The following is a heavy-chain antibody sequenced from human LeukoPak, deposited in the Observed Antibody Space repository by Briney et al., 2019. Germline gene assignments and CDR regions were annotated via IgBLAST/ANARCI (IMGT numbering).Heavy chain of an antibody. J-gene: IGHJ2*01. V-gene: IGHV3-53*01. CDR3: AKLEGLGIRYWYFDL. Sequence: GGSLRLSCAASGFTVSSNYMSWVRQAPGKGLEWVSVIYSGGSTYYADSVKGRFTISRDNSKNTLYLQMNSLRAEDTAVYYCAKLEGLGIRYWYFDLWGRGTLVTVSS. D-gene: IGHD7-27*01. CDR2: IYSGGST. CDR1: GFTVSSNY.